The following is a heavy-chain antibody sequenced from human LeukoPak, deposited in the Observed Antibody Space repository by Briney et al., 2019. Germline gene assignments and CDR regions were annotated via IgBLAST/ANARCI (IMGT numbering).Heavy chain of an antibody. CDR3: ARGFDGPNAFDI. CDR1: GGSISDISYY. V-gene: IGHV4-39*07. CDR2: IYYSGST. Sequence: SETLSLTCTVSGGSISDISYYWGWIRQPPGKGLEWIGNIYYSGSTYYNPSLKSRVTISVDTSKNQVSLKLSSMTAADTAVYYCARGFDGPNAFDIWGQGTMVTVSS. J-gene: IGHJ3*02. D-gene: IGHD3-9*01.